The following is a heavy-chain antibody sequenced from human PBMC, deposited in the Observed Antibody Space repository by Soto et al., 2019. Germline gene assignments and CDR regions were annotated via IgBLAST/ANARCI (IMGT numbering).Heavy chain of an antibody. Sequence: ASVKVPCKAIGYSFTSHYIHWVRQAPGQGLEWMGWISAYNGNTNYAQKLQGRVTMTTDTSTSTAYMELSSLRSEDTAVYYCARGSGYYYWDYYWGQGTLVTVSS. J-gene: IGHJ4*02. CDR2: ISAYNGNT. CDR3: ARGSGYYYWDYY. V-gene: IGHV1-18*04. D-gene: IGHD3-22*01. CDR1: GYSFTSHY.